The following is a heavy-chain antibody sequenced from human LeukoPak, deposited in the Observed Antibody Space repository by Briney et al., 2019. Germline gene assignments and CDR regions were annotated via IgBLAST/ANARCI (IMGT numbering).Heavy chain of an antibody. V-gene: IGHV3-23*01. D-gene: IGHD3-10*01. CDR2: ISGSGGST. CDR1: GFTFSSYA. Sequence: GGSLRLSCAASGFTFSSYAMSWGRQAPGKGLEWGSAISGSGGSTYYADSVKGGFTISRDNSKNTLYLQMNSLRAEDTAVFYCAKGKYYYGSGSNWYFDLWGRGTLVTVSS. CDR3: AKGKYYYGSGSNWYFDL. J-gene: IGHJ2*01.